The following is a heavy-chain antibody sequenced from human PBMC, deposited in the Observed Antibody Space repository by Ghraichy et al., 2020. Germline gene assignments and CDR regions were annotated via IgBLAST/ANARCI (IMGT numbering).Heavy chain of an antibody. J-gene: IGHJ4*02. Sequence: GGSLRLSCAASGFTLSSYWMHWVRQAPGKGLVWVSRIKSDGSSTIYADSVKGRFTISRDNAKNTLYLQMNSLRAEDTAVYYCAREYCSGGRCFFGTGGSHFDYWGQGTLVNVSS. CDR3: AREYCSGGRCFFGTGGSHFDY. CDR1: GFTLSSYW. D-gene: IGHD2-15*01. V-gene: IGHV3-74*01. CDR2: IKSDGSST.